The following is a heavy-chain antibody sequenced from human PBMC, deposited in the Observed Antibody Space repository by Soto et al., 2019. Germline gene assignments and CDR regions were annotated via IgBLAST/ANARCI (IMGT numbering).Heavy chain of an antibody. CDR1: GGSISSYY. CDR2: IYYSGST. V-gene: IGHV4-59*08. J-gene: IGHJ6*03. Sequence: PSETLSLTCTVSGGSISSYYWSWIRQPPGKGLEWIGYIYYSGSTNYNPSLKSRVTISVDTSKNQFSLKLSSVTAADTAVYYCATSRTPMTTYYYYMDVWGKGTTVTVSS. CDR3: ATSRTPMTTYYYYMDV. D-gene: IGHD4-17*01.